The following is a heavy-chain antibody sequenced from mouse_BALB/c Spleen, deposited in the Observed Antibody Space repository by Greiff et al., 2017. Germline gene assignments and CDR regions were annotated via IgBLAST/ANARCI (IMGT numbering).Heavy chain of an antibody. J-gene: IGHJ4*01. Sequence: LVESGGGLVKPGGSLKLSCAASGFTFSSYAMSWVRQSPEKRLEWVAEISSGGSYTYYPDTVTGRFTISRDNAKNTLYLEMSSLRSEDTAMYYCARKGDGNYGGHAMDYWGQGTSVTVSS. D-gene: IGHD2-1*01. CDR1: GFTFSSYA. CDR2: ISSGGSYT. CDR3: ARKGDGNYGGHAMDY. V-gene: IGHV5-9-4*01.